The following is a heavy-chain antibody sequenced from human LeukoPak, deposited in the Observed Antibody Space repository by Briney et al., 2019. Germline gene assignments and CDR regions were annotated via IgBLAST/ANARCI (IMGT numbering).Heavy chain of an antibody. V-gene: IGHV3-23*01. CDR2: VSGADGTT. J-gene: IGHJ6*03. D-gene: IGHD2-2*01. Sequence: GGSLRLSCAASGFTFSAYGMSWVRQSPRKGLEWVSGVSGADGTTYYADSVKGRFTISRDNSKGTLYLQMNNLRAEDTAVYYCAKHWSYCSTTSCFFNYYYYYMDVWGKGTTVTVSS. CDR1: GFTFSAYG. CDR3: AKHWSYCSTTSCFFNYYYYYMDV.